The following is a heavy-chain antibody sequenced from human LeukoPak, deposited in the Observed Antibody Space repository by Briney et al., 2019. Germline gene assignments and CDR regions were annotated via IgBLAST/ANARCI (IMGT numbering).Heavy chain of an antibody. D-gene: IGHD2-2*01. CDR3: ARSYFGEDIVVAPAAMGSFDY. CDR2: IYYSGST. J-gene: IGHJ4*02. V-gene: IGHV4-39*01. CDR1: GGSISSSSYY. Sequence: SETLSLTCTVSGGSISSSSYYWGWIRQPPGKGLEWIGSIYYSGSTYYNPSLKSRVTISVDTSKNQFSLKLSSVTAADTAVYYCARSYFGEDIVVAPAAMGSFDYWGQGTLVTVSS.